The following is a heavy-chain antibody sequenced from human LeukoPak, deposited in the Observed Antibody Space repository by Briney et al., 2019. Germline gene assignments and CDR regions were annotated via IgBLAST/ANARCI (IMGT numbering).Heavy chain of an antibody. Sequence: GASVKVSCKASGGTFSSYAISWVRQAPGQGLEWMGGIIPIFGTANYAQKFQGRVTITADESTSTAYMELSSLRSEDTAVYYCARELGDGYNFRWFDPWGQGTLVTVSS. CDR2: IIPIFGTA. V-gene: IGHV1-69*13. CDR3: ARELGDGYNFRWFDP. J-gene: IGHJ5*02. D-gene: IGHD5-24*01. CDR1: GGTFSSYA.